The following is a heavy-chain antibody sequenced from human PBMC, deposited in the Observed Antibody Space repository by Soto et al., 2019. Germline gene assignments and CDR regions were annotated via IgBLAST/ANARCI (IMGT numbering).Heavy chain of an antibody. CDR2: ISAYNGNR. CDR3: ARAPEGEVATYALDL. V-gene: IGHV1-18*01. D-gene: IGHD5-12*01. Sequence: GASVKVSCTASGYTFASYCISGVRMAPGQGLEWMGRISAYNGNRNDAQKLQGRVPMTRDPSTSTVYMELSSLRSEDTAVYYCARAPEGEVATYALDLRGQATMVTVSS. J-gene: IGHJ3*01. CDR1: GYTFASYC.